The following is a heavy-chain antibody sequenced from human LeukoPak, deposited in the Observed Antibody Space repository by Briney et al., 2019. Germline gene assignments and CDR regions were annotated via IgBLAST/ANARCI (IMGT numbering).Heavy chain of an antibody. Sequence: GMSLRLSCAASGFTFSSYGMHWVRQAPGKGLEWVAVIWYDGSNKYYADSVKGRFTISRDNSKNTLYLQMNSLRAEDTAVYYCAKAAGAGPTSYYYYMDVWGKGTTVTVSS. CDR3: AKAAGAGPTSYYYYMDV. V-gene: IGHV3-33*06. CDR1: GFTFSSYG. CDR2: IWYDGSNK. J-gene: IGHJ6*03. D-gene: IGHD1-1*01.